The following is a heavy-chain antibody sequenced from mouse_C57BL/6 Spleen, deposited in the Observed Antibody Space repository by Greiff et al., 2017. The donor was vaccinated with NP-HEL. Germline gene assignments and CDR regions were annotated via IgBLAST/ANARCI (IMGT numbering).Heavy chain of an antibody. CDR1: GFTFSNYW. J-gene: IGHJ4*01. V-gene: IGHV6-3*01. Sequence: EVKLMESGGGLVQPGGSMKLSCVASGFTFSNYWMNWVRQSPEKGLEWVAQIRLKSDNYATHYAESVKGRFTISRDDSKSSVYLQMNNLRAEDTGIYYCTAGDGPKYYYAMDYWGQGTSVTVSS. CDR3: TAGDGPKYYYAMDY. CDR2: IRLKSDNYAT. D-gene: IGHD2-3*01.